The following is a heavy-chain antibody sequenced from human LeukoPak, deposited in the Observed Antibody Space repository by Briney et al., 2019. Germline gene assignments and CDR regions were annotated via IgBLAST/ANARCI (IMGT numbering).Heavy chain of an antibody. Sequence: SETLSLTCTVSGYSISSGYYWGWIRQPPGKGLEWIGSIYHSGSTYYNPSLKSRVTISVDTSKNQFSLKLSSVTAADTAVYYCARVAAGPFGPFDYWGQGTLVTVSS. V-gene: IGHV4-38-2*02. CDR1: GYSISSGYY. CDR3: ARVAAGPFGPFDY. J-gene: IGHJ4*02. CDR2: IYHSGST. D-gene: IGHD6-13*01.